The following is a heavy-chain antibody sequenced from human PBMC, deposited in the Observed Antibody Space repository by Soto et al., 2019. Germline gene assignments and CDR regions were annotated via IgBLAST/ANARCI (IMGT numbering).Heavy chain of an antibody. CDR2: ISYDGFNK. CDR1: GFTFSSYG. CDR3: AKDKMDYGLFDS. V-gene: IGHV3-30*18. Sequence: QVQLVESGGGVVQPGRSQRLSCSASGFTFSSYGMHWVRQAPGKGLECVAFISYDGFNKYYADSVQGRFTISRDNSQNTLSLQMNSLRPDDTALYYCAKDKMDYGLFDSWGRGTLVTVSS. J-gene: IGHJ4*02. D-gene: IGHD4-17*01.